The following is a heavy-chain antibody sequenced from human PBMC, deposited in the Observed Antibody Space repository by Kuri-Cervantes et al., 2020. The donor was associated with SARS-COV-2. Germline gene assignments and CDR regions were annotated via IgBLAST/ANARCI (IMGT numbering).Heavy chain of an antibody. CDR1: GFTFSSYC. J-gene: IGHJ4*02. CDR3: ARAWFGELLGYFDY. V-gene: IGHV3-30*03. D-gene: IGHD3-10*01. Sequence: GGSLRLSCAASGFTFSSYCMHWVRQAPGKGLEWVAVISYDGSNKYYADSVKGRFTISRDNAKNSMYLQMNSLRAEDTAVYYCARAWFGELLGYFDYWGQGTLVTVSS. CDR2: ISYDGSNK.